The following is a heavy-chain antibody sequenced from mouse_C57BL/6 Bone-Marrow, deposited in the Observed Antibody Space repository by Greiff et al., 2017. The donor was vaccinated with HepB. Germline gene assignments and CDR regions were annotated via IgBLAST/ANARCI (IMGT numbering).Heavy chain of an antibody. J-gene: IGHJ3*01. V-gene: IGHV1-74*01. CDR1: GYTFTSYW. CDR2: IHPSDSDT. CDR3: AIERGFAY. Sequence: QVHVKQPGAELVKPGASVKVSCKASGYTFTSYWMHWVKQRPGQGLEWIGRIHPSDSDTNYNQKFKGKATLTVDKSSSTAYMQLSSLTSEDSAVYYCAIERGFAYWGQGTLVTVSA.